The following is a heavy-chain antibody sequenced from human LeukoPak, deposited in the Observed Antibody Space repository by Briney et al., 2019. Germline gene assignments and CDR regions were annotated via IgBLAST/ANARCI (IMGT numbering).Heavy chain of an antibody. D-gene: IGHD1-26*01. CDR2: IYTSGST. V-gene: IGHV4-4*07. Sequence: SETLSLTCTVSGGSISSYYWSWIRQPAGKGLEWIGRIYTSGSTNYNPSLKSRVTMSVDTSKNQFSLKLSSVTAADTAVYYCARDGREFEDYYYGMDVWGQGTTVTVSS. CDR3: ARDGREFEDYYYGMDV. J-gene: IGHJ6*02. CDR1: GGSISSYY.